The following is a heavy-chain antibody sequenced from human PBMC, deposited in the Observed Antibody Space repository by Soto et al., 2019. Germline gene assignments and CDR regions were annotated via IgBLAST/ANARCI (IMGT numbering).Heavy chain of an antibody. CDR2: ISSSGGST. V-gene: IGHV3-64*01. Sequence: GGSLRLSCAASGFTFSSYAMHWVRQAPGKGLEYVSAISSSGGSTYYANSVKGRFTISRDNSKNMLYLQMDSLRSEDMAVYYCAARYCSSSSCFHFAYWGRGTLVTVSS. CDR1: GFTFSSYA. J-gene: IGHJ4*02. CDR3: AARYCSSSSCFHFAY. D-gene: IGHD2-15*01.